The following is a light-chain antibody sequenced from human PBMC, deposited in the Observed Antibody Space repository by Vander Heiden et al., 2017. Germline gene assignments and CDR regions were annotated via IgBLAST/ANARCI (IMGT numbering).Light chain of an antibody. Sequence: EIVLTQAPATPSLSPGERATLPCRASQSVSSYLAWYQQKPGQAPRLLIYDASNRATGIPARFSGSGSGTDFTLTISSLEPEDFEIYYCQQRSNWPPYTFGQGTKLEIK. J-gene: IGKJ2*01. CDR1: QSVSSY. V-gene: IGKV3-11*01. CDR2: DAS. CDR3: QQRSNWPPYT.